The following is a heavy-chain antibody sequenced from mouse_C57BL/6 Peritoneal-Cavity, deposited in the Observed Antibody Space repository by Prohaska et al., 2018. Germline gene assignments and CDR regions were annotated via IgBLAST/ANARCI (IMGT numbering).Heavy chain of an antibody. CDR3: ARVVTAEAMDY. D-gene: IGHD2-2*01. J-gene: IGHJ4*01. CDR2: INPDSSTI. Sequence: EVKLLQSGGGLVQPGGSLKLSCAASGIDFSRYWMSWVRRAPWKGLEWIGEINPDSSTINYAPSLKDKFIISRDNAKNTLYLQMSKVRSEDTALYYCARVVTAEAMDYWGQGTSVTVSS. CDR1: GIDFSRYW. V-gene: IGHV4-1*01.